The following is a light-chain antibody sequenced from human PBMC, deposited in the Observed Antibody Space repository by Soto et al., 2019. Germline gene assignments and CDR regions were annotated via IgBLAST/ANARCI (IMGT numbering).Light chain of an antibody. Sequence: SYELTQPLSVSVALGQTARITCGGNNIGSKNVHWYQQKPGQAPMLVIYRDSNRPSGIPERFSGSNSGNTATPTISRAQAGDEADYYCQVWDSSTAVFGGGTQLTVL. CDR1: NIGSKN. CDR3: QVWDSSTAV. V-gene: IGLV3-9*01. J-gene: IGLJ7*01. CDR2: RDS.